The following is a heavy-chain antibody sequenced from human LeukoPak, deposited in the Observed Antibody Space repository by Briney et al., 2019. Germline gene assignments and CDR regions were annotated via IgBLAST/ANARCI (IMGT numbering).Heavy chain of an antibody. CDR1: GGSISSSSYY. CDR3: ARHGDTAMEFDY. J-gene: IGHJ4*02. Sequence: SETLSLTCTVSGGSISSSSYYWGWIRQPPGKGLEWIGSIYYSGSTYYNPSLKSRVTISVDTSKNQFSLKLSSVTAADTAVYYCARHGDTAMEFDYWGQGTLVTVSS. CDR2: IYYSGST. D-gene: IGHD5-18*01. V-gene: IGHV4-39*01.